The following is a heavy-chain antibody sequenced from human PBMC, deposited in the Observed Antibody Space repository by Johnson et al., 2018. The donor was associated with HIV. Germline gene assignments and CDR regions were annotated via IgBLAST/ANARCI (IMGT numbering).Heavy chain of an antibody. D-gene: IGHD3-3*01. Sequence: QVQLVEFGGGVVQPGVSLRLSCAASGFTFSSYGMHWVRQAPGKGLEWVAFIRYDGSNEYYADSVTGRFTISRDNSKNTLFLQMNSLRPEDTAIYYCASPPSGYDFWDGPNIFDVWGQGTMVSVAS. CDR3: ASPPSGYDFWDGPNIFDV. J-gene: IGHJ3*01. CDR1: GFTFSSYG. CDR2: IRYDGSNE. V-gene: IGHV3-30*02.